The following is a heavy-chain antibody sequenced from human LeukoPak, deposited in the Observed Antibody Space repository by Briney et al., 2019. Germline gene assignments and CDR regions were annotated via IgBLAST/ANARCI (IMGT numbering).Heavy chain of an antibody. V-gene: IGHV4-34*01. J-gene: IGHJ3*02. Sequence: PSETLSLTCAVYGGSFSGYYWSWIRQPPGKGLEWIGEINHSGSTNYNPSLKSRVTISVDTSKNQFSLKLSSVTAADTAVYYCAREPGYYDILTGYLGPAHAFDIWGQGTMVTVSS. CDR2: INHSGST. D-gene: IGHD3-9*01. CDR1: GGSFSGYY. CDR3: AREPGYYDILTGYLGPAHAFDI.